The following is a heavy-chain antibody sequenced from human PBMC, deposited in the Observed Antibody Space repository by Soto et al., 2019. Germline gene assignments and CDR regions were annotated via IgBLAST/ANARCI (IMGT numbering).Heavy chain of an antibody. V-gene: IGHV3-23*01. Sequence: GGSLRLSCAASGFTFSSYAMSWVRQAPGKGLEWVSAISGSGGSTYYADSVKGRFTISRDNSKNTPYLQMNSLRAEDTAVYYCAKSLLYSMGPYYFDYWGQGTLVTSPQ. CDR1: GFTFSSYA. CDR2: ISGSGGST. CDR3: AKSLLYSMGPYYFDY. D-gene: IGHD4-4*01. J-gene: IGHJ4*02.